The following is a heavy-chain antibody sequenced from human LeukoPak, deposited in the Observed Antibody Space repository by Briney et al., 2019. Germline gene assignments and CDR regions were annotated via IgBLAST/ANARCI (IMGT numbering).Heavy chain of an antibody. D-gene: IGHD2-2*01. J-gene: IGHJ6*02. Sequence: GGSLRLSCAASGFTFSSYWMHWVRQAPGKGLVWVSRINSDGSSTSYADSVKGRFTISRDNAKNTLYLQTNSLRAEDTAVYYCARGGSTSRNYYGMDVWGQGTTVTVSS. V-gene: IGHV3-74*01. CDR3: ARGGSTSRNYYGMDV. CDR2: INSDGSST. CDR1: GFTFSSYW.